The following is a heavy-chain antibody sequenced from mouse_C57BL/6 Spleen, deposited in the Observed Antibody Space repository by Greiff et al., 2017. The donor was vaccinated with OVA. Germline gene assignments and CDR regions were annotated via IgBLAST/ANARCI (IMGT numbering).Heavy chain of an antibody. CDR2: IDPSDSET. J-gene: IGHJ1*03. D-gene: IGHD2-5*01. CDR3: ARTDYYSNLDV. CDR1: GYTFTSYW. V-gene: IGHV1-52*01. Sequence: QVQLQQSGAELVRPGSSVKLSCKASGYTFTSYWMHWVKQRPIQGLEWIGNIDPSDSETHYNQKFKDKATLTVDKSSSTAYMQLSSLTSEDSAVYYCARTDYYSNLDVWGTGTTVTVSS.